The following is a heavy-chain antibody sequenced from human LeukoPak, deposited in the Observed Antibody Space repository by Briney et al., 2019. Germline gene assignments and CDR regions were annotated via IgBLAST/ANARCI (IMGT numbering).Heavy chain of an antibody. CDR1: GFTFSTYA. J-gene: IGHJ4*02. Sequence: GWSLRLSCAASGFTFSTYAMIWVRQAPGKGLEWVSALSGSGGSTYYADSVKGRFTISRDNSKNTVYLQMNSLKAEDTALYYCAKDGGFWGQGTLVTVSS. V-gene: IGHV3-23*01. CDR2: LSGSGGST. CDR3: AKDGGF. D-gene: IGHD2-15*01.